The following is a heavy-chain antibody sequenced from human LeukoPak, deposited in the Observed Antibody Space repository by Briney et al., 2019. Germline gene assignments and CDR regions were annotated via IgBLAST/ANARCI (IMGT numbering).Heavy chain of an antibody. V-gene: IGHV1-2*02. Sequence: ASVKVSCKASGYTFIGYYMHWVRQAPGQGLEWMGWINPNSGGTEYAQNFQGRVTMTSDTSITTAYMQLNRLTSDDTALYYCARGTYTRHGKQWGFAMDVWGLGTTVTVSS. CDR3: ARGTYTRHGKQWGFAMDV. J-gene: IGHJ6*02. CDR1: GYTFIGYY. D-gene: IGHD1-26*01. CDR2: INPNSGGT.